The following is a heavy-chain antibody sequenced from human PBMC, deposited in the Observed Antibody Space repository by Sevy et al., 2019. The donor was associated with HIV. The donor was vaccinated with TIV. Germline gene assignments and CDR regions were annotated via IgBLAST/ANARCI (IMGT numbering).Heavy chain of an antibody. CDR3: AKPGGYCSSTSCFYYYGMDV. V-gene: IGHV3-23*01. J-gene: IGHJ6*02. D-gene: IGHD2-2*01. Sequence: GGSLRLSCAASGFTFSSYAMSWVRQAPGKGLEWVSAISGSGGSTYYADSVKGRFTISRDNSKNTLYLQMNSLRAEDTAVYYCAKPGGYCSSTSCFYYYGMDVRGQGTTVTVSS. CDR1: GFTFSSYA. CDR2: ISGSGGST.